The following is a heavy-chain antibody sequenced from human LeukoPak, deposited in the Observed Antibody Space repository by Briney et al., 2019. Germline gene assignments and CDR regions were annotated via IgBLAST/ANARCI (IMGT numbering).Heavy chain of an antibody. Sequence: GGSLSLSCTGSGFTFRTYDFYWVRQAPGKGLEWVSATGSNGVTYYADSVKGRFTISRDNSKNAMYLQMNGLRADDTAVYNCGRGDNSYLGVSWGQGTLVTVSS. CDR1: GFTFRTYD. CDR2: TGSNGVT. D-gene: IGHD3-10*01. V-gene: IGHV3-23*01. J-gene: IGHJ5*02. CDR3: GRGDNSYLGVS.